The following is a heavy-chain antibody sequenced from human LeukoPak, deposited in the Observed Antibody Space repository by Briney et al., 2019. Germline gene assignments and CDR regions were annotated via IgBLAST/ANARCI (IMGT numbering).Heavy chain of an antibody. D-gene: IGHD5-12*01. J-gene: IGHJ2*01. V-gene: IGHV3-23*01. CDR3: ARQYSDYESRGDFDL. Sequence: QPGGSLRLSCAASGFTFSSFSMSWVRQAPGKGLEYVSGIGRTTYYAESVKGRFTISRDNSKNTLFLQMNSLRAEDTAVYYCARQYSDYESRGDFDLWGRGTLVTVSS. CDR2: IGRTT. CDR1: GFTFSSFS.